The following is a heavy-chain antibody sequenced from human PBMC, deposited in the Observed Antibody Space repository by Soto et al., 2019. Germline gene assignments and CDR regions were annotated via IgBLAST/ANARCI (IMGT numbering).Heavy chain of an antibody. V-gene: IGHV4-38-2*01. Sequence: SETLSLTCAVSGDSIIGIYHRAWIRQSPGRGLEWIASIYHTGTTYYNPSLKSRVTISGDTSKNQFSLKVSSVTAADTAVYYCARGTSWQLPFDYWGQGTLVTVSS. CDR3: ARGTSWQLPFDY. J-gene: IGHJ4*02. CDR2: IYHTGTT. CDR1: GDSIIGIYH. D-gene: IGHD6-13*01.